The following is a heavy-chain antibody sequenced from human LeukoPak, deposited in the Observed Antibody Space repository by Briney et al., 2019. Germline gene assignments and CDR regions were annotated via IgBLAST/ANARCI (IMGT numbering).Heavy chain of an antibody. J-gene: IGHJ6*02. D-gene: IGHD2-2*01. CDR1: GDSVSSVSAG. Sequence: SQTPSLTSAMSGDSVSSVSAGWNWVRQSPSRGLEWLGMTYYRAKWYNDCPVWVKSRITINPDTYKSQFSLQLNTVTPEDTAVYYCARSSCSSTSCPAYGMDVWGQGTTVTVSS. V-gene: IGHV6-1*01. CDR2: TYYRAKWYN. CDR3: ARSSCSSTSCPAYGMDV.